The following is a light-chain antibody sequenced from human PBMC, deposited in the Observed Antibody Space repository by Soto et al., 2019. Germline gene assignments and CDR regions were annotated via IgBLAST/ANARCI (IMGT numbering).Light chain of an antibody. CDR3: QQSYSIPHT. Sequence: DIQMTQSPSSLSASIVDRVTITCRASQTISSYLNWYQHKPGKAPNLLIYAASSLQSGVPSRFSGSGSGTDFTLTISSLQPEDFATYYCQQSYSIPHTFGQGTRLE. J-gene: IGKJ5*01. V-gene: IGKV1-39*01. CDR1: QTISSY. CDR2: AAS.